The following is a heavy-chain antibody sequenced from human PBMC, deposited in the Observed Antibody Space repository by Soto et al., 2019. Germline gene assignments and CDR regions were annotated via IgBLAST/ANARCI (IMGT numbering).Heavy chain of an antibody. CDR1: GYTFTSYA. J-gene: IGHJ6*02. V-gene: IGHV7-4-1*01. Sequence: ASVKVSCKASGYTFTSYAMNWVRQAPGQGLEWKGWINTNTGNPTYAQGFTGRFVFSLDTSVSTAYLQICSLKAEDTAVYYCAREGSDKYDILTGYYYYYGMDVWGQGTTVTVSS. D-gene: IGHD3-9*01. CDR2: INTNTGNP. CDR3: AREGSDKYDILTGYYYYYGMDV.